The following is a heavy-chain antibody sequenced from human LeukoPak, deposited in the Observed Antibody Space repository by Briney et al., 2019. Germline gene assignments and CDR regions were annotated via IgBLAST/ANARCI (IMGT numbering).Heavy chain of an antibody. Sequence: PGGSLRLSCAASGFTFSSYGMHWVRQAPGKGLEWVAFIRYDGSNKYYADSVKGRFTISRDNSKNTLYLQMNSLRAEDTAVNYCAKDLYYYDSSGLDYWGQGTLVTVSS. CDR1: GFTFSSYG. CDR2: IRYDGSNK. D-gene: IGHD3-22*01. CDR3: AKDLYYYDSSGLDY. V-gene: IGHV3-30*02. J-gene: IGHJ4*02.